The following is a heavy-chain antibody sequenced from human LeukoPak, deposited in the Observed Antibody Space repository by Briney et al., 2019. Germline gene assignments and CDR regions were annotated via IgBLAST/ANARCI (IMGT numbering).Heavy chain of an antibody. CDR2: VNSDGTRT. V-gene: IGHV3-74*01. J-gene: IGHJ6*03. D-gene: IGHD1-26*01. CDR1: EISFSSSW. Sequence: HSGGSLRLSCAASEISFSSSWMHWVRQGPGKGLVWVSRVNSDGTRTNYADSVKGRFAISRDNAKNMLYLQMNSLRAEDTAVYYCARVNRYSGSYYYMDVWGKGTTVTVSS. CDR3: ARVNRYSGSYYYMDV.